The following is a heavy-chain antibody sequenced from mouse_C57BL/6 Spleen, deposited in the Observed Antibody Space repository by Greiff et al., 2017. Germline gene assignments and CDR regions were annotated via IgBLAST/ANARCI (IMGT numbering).Heavy chain of an antibody. Sequence: VQLQQSGPELVKPGASVKISCKASGYTFTDYYMNWVKQSHGKSLEWIGDINPNNGGTSYNQKFKGKATLTVDKSSSTAYMELRSLTSEDSAVYYCARRYYDSRWFAYWGQGTLVTVSA. CDR1: GYTFTDYY. V-gene: IGHV1-26*01. D-gene: IGHD2-4*01. CDR3: ARRYYDSRWFAY. J-gene: IGHJ3*01. CDR2: INPNNGGT.